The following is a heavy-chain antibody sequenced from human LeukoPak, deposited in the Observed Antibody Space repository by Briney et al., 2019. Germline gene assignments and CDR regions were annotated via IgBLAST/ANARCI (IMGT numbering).Heavy chain of an antibody. CDR3: ARDNLPLYYYDSSGYYYFDY. D-gene: IGHD3-22*01. CDR2: IKQDGSEK. CDR1: GFTFSSYW. V-gene: IGHV3-7*01. J-gene: IGHJ4*02. Sequence: GGSLRLSCAASGFTFSSYWMSWVRQAPGKGLEWVAHIKQDGSEKYYVDSVKGRFTISRDNAKNSLYLQMNSLRAEDTAVYYCARDNLPLYYYDSSGYYYFDYWGQGTLVTVSS.